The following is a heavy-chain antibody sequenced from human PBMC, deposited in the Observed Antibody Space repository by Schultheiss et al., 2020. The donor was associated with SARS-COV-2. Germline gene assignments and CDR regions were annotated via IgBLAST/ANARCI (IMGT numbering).Heavy chain of an antibody. J-gene: IGHJ4*02. CDR3: ARAPEPTYHSGGYYFDF. CDR2: IYHSGST. CDR1: GGSISSSNW. D-gene: IGHD3-22*01. V-gene: IGHV4-4*02. Sequence: SETLSLTCAVSGGSISSSNWWSWVRQPPGKGLEWIGEIYHSGSTNYNPSLKSRVTISVDKSKNQFSLKLSSVTAADTAVYYCARAPEPTYHSGGYYFDFWGQGILVTVSS.